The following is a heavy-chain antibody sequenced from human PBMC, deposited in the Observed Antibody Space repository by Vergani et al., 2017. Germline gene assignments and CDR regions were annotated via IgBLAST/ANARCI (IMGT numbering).Heavy chain of an antibody. V-gene: IGHV1-2*02. CDR3: ARDLRAAAEYYYGMDV. CDR1: GYTFTGYY. J-gene: IGHJ6*02. Sequence: QVQLVQSGAEVKKPGASVKVSCKASGYTFTGYYMHWVRQAPGQGREWMGWINPNSGGTNYAQKFQGRVTMTRDTSISTAYMELSRLRSDDTAVYYCARDLRAAAEYYYGMDVWGQGTTVTVSS. CDR2: INPNSGGT. D-gene: IGHD6-13*01.